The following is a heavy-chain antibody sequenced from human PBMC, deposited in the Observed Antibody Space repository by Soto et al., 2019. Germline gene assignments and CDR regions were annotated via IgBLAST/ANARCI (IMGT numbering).Heavy chain of an antibody. CDR2: ISAYNGNT. V-gene: IGHV1-18*01. CDR3: ARGLRLRLMSWETWFDP. Sequence: ASVKVSCKASGYTFTSYGISWVRQAPGQGLEWMGWISAYNGNTNYAQKLQGRVTMTTDTSTSTAYMELRSLRSDDTAVYYCARGLRLRLMSWETWFDPWGQGTLVTVSS. D-gene: IGHD3-3*01. CDR1: GYTFTSYG. J-gene: IGHJ5*02.